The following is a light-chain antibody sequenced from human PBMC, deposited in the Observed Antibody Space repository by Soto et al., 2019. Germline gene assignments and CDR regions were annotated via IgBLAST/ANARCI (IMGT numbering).Light chain of an antibody. Sequence: EVVLTQSPATLSLSPGERATLSCRASQSVRRNLACYQHKPGQPPRLLIYDASNRATGIPGRFSGSGSGTDFTLTISNLEPEDFAVYYCQQRDTWPWTFGQGAKVEIK. CDR2: DAS. CDR1: QSVRRN. V-gene: IGKV3-11*01. CDR3: QQRDTWPWT. J-gene: IGKJ1*01.